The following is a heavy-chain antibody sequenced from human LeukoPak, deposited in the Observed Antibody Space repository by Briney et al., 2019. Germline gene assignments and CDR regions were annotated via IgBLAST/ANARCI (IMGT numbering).Heavy chain of an antibody. V-gene: IGHV3-66*02. J-gene: IGHJ4*02. CDR3: ARVSHYGYFDY. CDR2: IYSGGST. CDR1: GFTVSSNY. Sequence: GGSLRLSCAASGFTVSSNYMSWVRQAPGKGLEWVSVIYSGGSTYYADSVKGRFTISRDNSKNTLHLQMNSLRAEDTAVYYCARVSHYGYFDYWGQGTLVTVSS. D-gene: IGHD3-10*01.